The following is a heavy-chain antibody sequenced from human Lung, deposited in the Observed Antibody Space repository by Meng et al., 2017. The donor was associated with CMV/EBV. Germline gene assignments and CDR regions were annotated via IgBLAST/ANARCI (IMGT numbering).Heavy chain of an antibody. CDR3: AKDRGDYSNFRSDP. V-gene: IGHV3-23*01. CDR1: GFIFSDYG. J-gene: IGHJ5*02. CDR2: ISGSGGRT. D-gene: IGHD4-11*01. Sequence: GESXKISCAASGFIFSDYGMSWVRQVPGKGLEWLSGISGSGGRTYYAESTKGRFTISRDNSKNTIYLQMDNLRAEDTAVYYCAKDRGDYSNFRSDPWGQGTXVNVSS.